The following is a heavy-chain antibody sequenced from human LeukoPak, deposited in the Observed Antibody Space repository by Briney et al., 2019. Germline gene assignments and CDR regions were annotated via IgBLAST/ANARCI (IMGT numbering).Heavy chain of an antibody. CDR1: GGSISSYY. CDR2: IYYSGST. Sequence: SESLSLTCTVSGGSISSYYWSWIRQPPGKGLEWIGYIYYSGSTNYNPSLKSRVTISVDTSKNQFSLKLGSVTAADTAVYYCARDIVVVPAARVYGMDVWGQGTTVTVSS. J-gene: IGHJ6*02. CDR3: ARDIVVVPAARVYGMDV. D-gene: IGHD2-2*01. V-gene: IGHV4-59*01.